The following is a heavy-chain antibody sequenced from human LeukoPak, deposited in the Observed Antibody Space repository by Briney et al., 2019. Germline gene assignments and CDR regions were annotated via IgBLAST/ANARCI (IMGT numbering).Heavy chain of an antibody. Sequence: SETLSLTCTVSGGSISSYYWSWIRQPPGKGLVWIGYIYYSGSTNYNPSLKSRVTISVDTSKNQFSLKLSSVTAADTAVYYCARSSGWYYFDYWGQGTLVTVSS. CDR3: ARSSGWYYFDY. V-gene: IGHV4-59*01. J-gene: IGHJ4*02. CDR1: GGSISSYY. D-gene: IGHD6-19*01. CDR2: IYYSGST.